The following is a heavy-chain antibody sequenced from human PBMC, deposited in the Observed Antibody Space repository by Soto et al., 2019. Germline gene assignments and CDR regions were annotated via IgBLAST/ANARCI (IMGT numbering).Heavy chain of an antibody. CDR2: ISGSGGST. D-gene: IGHD2-2*01. CDR1: GFTFSSYA. CDR3: AKEDIVPAAYFDY. Sequence: PGGALRLSCAASGFTFSSYAMCWVRQAPGKGLEWVSAISGSGGSTYYADSVKGRLTISRDNSKTTLYLQMNSLRAEDTAVYYCAKEDIVPAAYFDYWAQGTLVTVSS. J-gene: IGHJ4*02. V-gene: IGHV3-23*01.